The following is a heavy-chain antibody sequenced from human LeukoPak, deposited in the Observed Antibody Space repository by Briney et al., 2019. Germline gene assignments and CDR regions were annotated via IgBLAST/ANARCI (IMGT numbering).Heavy chain of an antibody. J-gene: IGHJ4*02. CDR3: ARVRYDFWSGYYDDY. V-gene: IGHV3-30-3*01. CDR1: GFTFSSYA. Sequence: GRSLRLSCAAYGFTFSSYAMHWVRQAPGKRLEWVAVISYDGSNKYYADSVKGRFTISRDNSKNTLYLQMNSLRAEDTAVYYCARVRYDFWSGYYDDYWGQGTLVTVSS. D-gene: IGHD3-3*01. CDR2: ISYDGSNK.